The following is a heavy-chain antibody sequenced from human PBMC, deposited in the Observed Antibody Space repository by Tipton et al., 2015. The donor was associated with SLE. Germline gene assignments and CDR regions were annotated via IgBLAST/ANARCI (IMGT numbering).Heavy chain of an antibody. D-gene: IGHD4-17*01. CDR2: IYYSGST. CDR3: ARSFTTTVSKGSYLAY. CDR1: GGSISSSSYY. J-gene: IGHJ4*02. Sequence: TLSLTCTVSGGSISSSSYYWGWIRQPPGKGPEWIGSIYYSGSTYYNPSLKSRVTISVDTSKNQFSLKLSSVTAADTAVYYCARSFTTTVSKGSYLAYWGQGTLVTVSS. V-gene: IGHV4-39*07.